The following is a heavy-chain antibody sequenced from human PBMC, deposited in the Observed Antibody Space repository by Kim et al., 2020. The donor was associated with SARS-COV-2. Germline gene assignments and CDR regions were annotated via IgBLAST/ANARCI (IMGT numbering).Heavy chain of an antibody. CDR2: ISAYNGNT. J-gene: IGHJ3*02. CDR1: GYTFTSYG. Sequence: ASVKVSCKASGYTFTSYGISWVRQAPGQGLEWMGWISAYNGNTNYAQKLQGRVTMTTDTSTSTAYMELRSLRSDDTAVYYCARDRVYDSSGYYTTGDAFDIWGQGTMVTVSS. V-gene: IGHV1-18*01. CDR3: ARDRVYDSSGYYTTGDAFDI. D-gene: IGHD3-22*01.